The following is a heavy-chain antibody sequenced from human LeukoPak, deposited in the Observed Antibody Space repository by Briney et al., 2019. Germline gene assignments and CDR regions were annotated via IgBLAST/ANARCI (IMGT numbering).Heavy chain of an antibody. V-gene: IGHV4-59*01. CDR3: ARDRLYCSSTSCSKNWFDP. Sequence: SETLSLTCTVSGGSISSYYWSWIRQPPGKGLEWIGYIYYSGSTNYNPSLKSRVTISVDTSKNQFSLKLSSVTAADTAVYYCARDRLYCSSTSCSKNWFDPWGQGTLVTVSS. CDR2: IYYSGST. D-gene: IGHD2-2*01. J-gene: IGHJ5*02. CDR1: GGSISSYY.